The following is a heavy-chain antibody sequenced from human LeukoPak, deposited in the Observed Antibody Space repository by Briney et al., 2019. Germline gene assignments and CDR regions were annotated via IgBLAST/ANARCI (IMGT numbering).Heavy chain of an antibody. CDR2: ITQDGSEK. CDR1: GFSFNTYW. Sequence: GGSLRLSCAASGFSFNTYWMSWVRQAPGKGLEWVASITQDGSEKYYVDSVKGRFTISRDNAKNSLYLQMNSLRAEDTAVYYCARDRWGLLGGDFWGQGTLVTVSS. CDR3: ARDRWGLLGGDF. J-gene: IGHJ4*02. D-gene: IGHD2-8*01. V-gene: IGHV3-7*04.